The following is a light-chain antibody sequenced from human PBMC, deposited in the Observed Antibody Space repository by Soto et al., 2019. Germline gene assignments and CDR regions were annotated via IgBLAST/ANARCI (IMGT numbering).Light chain of an antibody. J-gene: IGKJ2*01. V-gene: IGKV3-20*01. CDR1: QSVSSSY. CDR2: GAS. Sequence: EIVLTQSPGTLSLSPGERATLSCRASQSVSSSYLAWYQQKPSQAPRLLIYGASTRATGIPDRFSGSGSGTDFTLTISRQEPEDFAVYYCQQYGSSPTYTFGQGTKLEI. CDR3: QQYGSSPTYT.